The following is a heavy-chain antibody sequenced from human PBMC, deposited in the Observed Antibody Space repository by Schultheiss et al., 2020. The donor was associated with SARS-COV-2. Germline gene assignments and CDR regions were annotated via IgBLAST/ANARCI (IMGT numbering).Heavy chain of an antibody. CDR1: GFTFSSYD. Sequence: GESLKISCAASGFTFSSYDMHWVRQATGKGLEWVSAIGTAGDTYYPGSVKGRFTISRENAKNSLYLQMNSLRAGDTAVYYCARDQHCSSTSCYYYYYYYMDVWGKGTTVTVSS. CDR2: IGTAGDT. V-gene: IGHV3-13*01. D-gene: IGHD2-2*01. CDR3: ARDQHCSSTSCYYYYYYYMDV. J-gene: IGHJ6*03.